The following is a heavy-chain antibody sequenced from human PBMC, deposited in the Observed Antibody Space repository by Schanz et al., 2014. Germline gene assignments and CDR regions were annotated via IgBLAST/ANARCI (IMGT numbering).Heavy chain of an antibody. CDR2: IPWNGAAI. CDR1: GFNSDDYA. J-gene: IGHJ4*02. V-gene: IGHV3-9*02. Sequence: EVQLVESGGGLVQPGGSLRLSCTASGFNSDDYAMHWVRQAPGKGLEWVSNIPWNGAAIGYAGSVRGRFTISRDNAKNTLYLQMNNLRAEDTAVDYCVRVSFADPRLYRGMDRDIDYWGQGTLVTVSS. CDR3: VRVSFADPRLYRGMDRDIDY. D-gene: IGHD5-18*01.